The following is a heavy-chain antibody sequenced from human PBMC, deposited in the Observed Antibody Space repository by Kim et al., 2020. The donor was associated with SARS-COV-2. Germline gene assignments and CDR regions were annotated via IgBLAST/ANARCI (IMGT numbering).Heavy chain of an antibody. V-gene: IGHV3-73*01. Sequence: AYAASVKGRFTISRDDSKNTAYLQMNSLKTEDTAVYYCTTRAVAGFDVDYWGQGTLVTVSS. J-gene: IGHJ4*02. D-gene: IGHD6-19*01. CDR3: TTRAVAGFDVDY.